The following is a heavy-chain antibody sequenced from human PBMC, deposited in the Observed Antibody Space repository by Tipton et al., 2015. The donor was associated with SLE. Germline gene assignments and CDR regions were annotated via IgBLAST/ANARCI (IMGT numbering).Heavy chain of an antibody. J-gene: IGHJ6*02. CDR3: ARTNSYGYPYYYGMDV. CDR1: GFTFSSYD. V-gene: IGHV3-13*04. Sequence: SLRLSCAASGFTFSSYDMHWVRQATGKGLEWVSAIGTAGDTYYPGSVKGRFTISRDNSKNTLYLQMNSLRAEDTAVYYCARTNSYGYPYYYGMDVWGQGTTVTVSS. D-gene: IGHD5-18*01. CDR2: IGTAGDT.